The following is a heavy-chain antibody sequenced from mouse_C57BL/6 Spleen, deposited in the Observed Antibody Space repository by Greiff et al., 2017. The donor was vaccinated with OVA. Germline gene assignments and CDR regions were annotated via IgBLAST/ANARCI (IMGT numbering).Heavy chain of an antibody. D-gene: IGHD4-1*01. V-gene: IGHV1-80*01. J-gene: IGHJ3*01. CDR1: GYAFSSYW. Sequence: VKLMESGAELVKPGASVKLSCKASGYAFSSYWMNWVKQRPGKGLEWIGQIYPGDGDTNYNGKFKGKATLTADKASSTAYLQLSSLTSEDSAVYFCARAGTTWFAYWGQGTLVTVSA. CDR3: ARAGTTWFAY. CDR2: IYPGDGDT.